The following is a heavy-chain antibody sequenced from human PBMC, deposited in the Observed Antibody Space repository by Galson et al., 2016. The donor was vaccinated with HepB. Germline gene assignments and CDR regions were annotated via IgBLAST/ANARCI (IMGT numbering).Heavy chain of an antibody. D-gene: IGHD4-17*01. Sequence: PALVKPTQTLTLTCTFSGFSLSTRGVGVGWIRQPPGKALEWFALVYWDDHKRYSPSLQSRLTITKDTSKNQVVLTMTNMDPVDTATYYCAHTGPPRTDDDYRPGSGDLWGRGTLVTVSP. CDR1: GFSLSTRGVG. V-gene: IGHV2-5*02. J-gene: IGHJ2*01. CDR3: AHTGPPRTDDDYRPGSGDL. CDR2: VYWDDHK.